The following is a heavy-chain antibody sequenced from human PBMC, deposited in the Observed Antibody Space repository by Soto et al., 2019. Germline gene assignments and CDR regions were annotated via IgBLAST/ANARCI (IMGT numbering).Heavy chain of an antibody. D-gene: IGHD3-3*01. J-gene: IGHJ4*02. V-gene: IGHV3-9*01. CDR3: ATARDFWSGFNY. CDR1: GFTFDDYS. CDR2: ISWNSVGI. Sequence: GGSLSLSCAASGFTFDDYSMHWVRQAPGKGLEWVSGISWNSVGIGYADSVKGRFTISRDNAKNSLYLQMNSLRTEDTALYYCATARDFWSGFNYWGQGTLVTVSS.